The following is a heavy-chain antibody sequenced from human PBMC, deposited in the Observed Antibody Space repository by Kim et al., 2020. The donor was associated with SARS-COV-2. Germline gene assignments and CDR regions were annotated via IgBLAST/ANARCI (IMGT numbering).Heavy chain of an antibody. CDR3: ARARAATIYYFDY. D-gene: IGHD6-25*01. J-gene: IGHJ4*02. V-gene: IGHV4-59*01. Sequence: YNPSLKSRVTISVDMSKNQFSLNLNSMTAADTAVYYCARARAATIYYFDYWGQGTLVAVSS.